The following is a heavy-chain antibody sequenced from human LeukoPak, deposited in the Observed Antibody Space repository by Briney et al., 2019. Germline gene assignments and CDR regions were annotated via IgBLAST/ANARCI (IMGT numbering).Heavy chain of an antibody. D-gene: IGHD4-17*01. CDR1: ALTFSSNG. V-gene: IGHV3-30*02. Sequence: GRSLRLSCVPAALTFSSNGMHWVRQAPSKGLEWVTFIQYDGSKKYYADSVKGRFTISRDNSQNTLYLQMNSLRAEDTAVYYCAKIPRLDYGDYHVDYWGQGTLVTVSS. CDR3: AKIPRLDYGDYHVDY. CDR2: IQYDGSKK. J-gene: IGHJ4*02.